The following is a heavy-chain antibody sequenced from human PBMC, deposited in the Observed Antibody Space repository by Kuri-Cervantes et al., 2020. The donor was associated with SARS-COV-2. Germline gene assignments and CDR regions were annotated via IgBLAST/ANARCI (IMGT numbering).Heavy chain of an antibody. J-gene: IGHJ4*02. V-gene: IGHV4-34*01. Sequence: GSLRLSCAVYGGSFSGYYWSWIRQPPGKGLGWIGEINHSGSTNYNPSLKSRVTVSVDTSKNQFSLKLSSVTAADTAVYYCARHWIQLWLRMWYFDYWGQGTLVTVSS. D-gene: IGHD5-18*01. CDR3: ARHWIQLWLRMWYFDY. CDR1: GGSFSGYY. CDR2: INHSGST.